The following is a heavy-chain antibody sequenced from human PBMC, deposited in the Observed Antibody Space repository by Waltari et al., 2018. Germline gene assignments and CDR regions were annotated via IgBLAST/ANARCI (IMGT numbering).Heavy chain of an antibody. CDR2: VSYNGAT. Sequence: QLQLQESGPGLGKPSETLSLTCNVSGGSITSNRHYWAWIRQPPGQGLEWIATVSYNGATYSGPSLKSRVTVSRDTSKTHLSLKLGSVTAADTAVYYCATYIGASIGTAAFDVWGQGTMVTVSS. CDR1: GGSITSNRHY. CDR3: ATYIGASIGTAAFDV. V-gene: IGHV4-39*02. J-gene: IGHJ3*01. D-gene: IGHD5-12*01.